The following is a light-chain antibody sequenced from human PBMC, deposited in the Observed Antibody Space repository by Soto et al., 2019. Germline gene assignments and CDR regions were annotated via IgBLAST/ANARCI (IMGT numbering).Light chain of an antibody. CDR3: SSYGGSNNLL. J-gene: IGLJ2*01. CDR2: DVI. Sequence: QSALTQPPSAYGSPGQSVTISCTGTSRDIGGYDFVSWYQQHPGKAPKLLIYDVIKRPSGVPDRFSGSKSGNTSSLTVSGLQTDDEADYYCSSYGGSNNLLFGGGTKLTVL. CDR1: SRDIGGYDF. V-gene: IGLV2-8*01.